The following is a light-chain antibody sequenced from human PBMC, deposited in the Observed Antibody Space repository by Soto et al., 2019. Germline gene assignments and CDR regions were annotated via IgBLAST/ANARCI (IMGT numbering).Light chain of an antibody. Sequence: EIGMTQSPGTLSLYPGERATLSCRASQSVSNNYLAWYQQTPGQTPRLLIYAASSRATGIPDRFSGSGSGTDFSLTISRLEAEDFAVYYCQQYGSSPRTFGQGTKVDIK. CDR3: QQYGSSPRT. V-gene: IGKV3-20*01. J-gene: IGKJ1*01. CDR1: QSVSNNY. CDR2: AAS.